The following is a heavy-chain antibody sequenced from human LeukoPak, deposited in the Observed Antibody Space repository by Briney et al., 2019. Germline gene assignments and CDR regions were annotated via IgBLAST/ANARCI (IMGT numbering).Heavy chain of an antibody. D-gene: IGHD3-3*01. CDR2: IYPGDSDT. V-gene: IGHV5-51*01. J-gene: IGHJ5*02. CDR1: GYSFTSYW. CDR3: ARHVRAYDFWRGYKNWLDP. Sequence: GESLKISCKGSGYSFTSYWIGWVRQMPGKGLEWMGIIYPGDSDTRYSPSFQGQVTISADKSISTAYLQWSSLKASDTAMYYCARHVRAYDFWRGYKNWLDPWGQGTLVTVSS.